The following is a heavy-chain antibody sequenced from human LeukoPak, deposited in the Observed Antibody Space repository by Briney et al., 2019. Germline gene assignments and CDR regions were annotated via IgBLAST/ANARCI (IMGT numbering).Heavy chain of an antibody. CDR1: GFTFSSYT. J-gene: IGHJ4*02. CDR3: ARDHGGSYSYY. CDR2: ITGSGDST. D-gene: IGHD1-26*01. V-gene: IGHV3-23*01. Sequence: PGGSLRLSCAASGFTFSSYTMNWVRQAPGKGLEWVSAITGSGDSTHYADSVEGRFTISRDNSKNTLYLQMNGLRDEDTAVYYCARDHGGSYSYYWGQGTLVTVSS.